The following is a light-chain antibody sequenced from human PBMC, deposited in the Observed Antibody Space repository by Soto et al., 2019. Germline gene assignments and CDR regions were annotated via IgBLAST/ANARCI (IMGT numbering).Light chain of an antibody. V-gene: IGLV4-69*01. CDR1: SGHNTYA. Sequence: QPVLTQSPSASASLGASVKLTCTLSSGHNTYAIAWHQQQPEKGPRYLMKLNSDGSHSKGDGIPDRFSGSSSGAERYLTISCLQSEDEADYYCQTWGTGSWVFGGGTKLTVL. J-gene: IGLJ3*02. CDR2: LNSDGSH. CDR3: QTWGTGSWV.